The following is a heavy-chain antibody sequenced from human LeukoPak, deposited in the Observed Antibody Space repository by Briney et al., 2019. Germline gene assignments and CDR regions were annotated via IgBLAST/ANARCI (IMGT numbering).Heavy chain of an antibody. J-gene: IGHJ4*02. CDR3: ARVKGREGSTVIIDY. D-gene: IGHD3-10*01. Sequence: PSETLSLTCTVSGGSVSNYYWSWIRQSPGKGLEWIGYISHSGSVSYNPSLKSRVTMSVDPSKNQFSLKLSSVTAADTAVYYCARVKGREGSTVIIDYWGQGTLVTVSS. CDR1: GGSVSNYY. V-gene: IGHV4-59*02. CDR2: ISHSGSV.